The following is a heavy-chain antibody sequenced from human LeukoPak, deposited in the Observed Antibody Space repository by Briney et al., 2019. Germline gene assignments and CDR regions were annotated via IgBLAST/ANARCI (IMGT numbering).Heavy chain of an antibody. Sequence: ASVKVSCKASGFTFTSYYMHWVRQAPGQGLEWMGIINPSGGSTSYAQKFQGRVTMTRDMSTRTVYMELSSLRSEDTAVYYCARAPSGSAVAGKFDYWGQGTLVTVSS. J-gene: IGHJ4*02. CDR1: GFTFTSYY. CDR3: ARAPSGSAVAGKFDY. V-gene: IGHV1-46*01. CDR2: INPSGGST. D-gene: IGHD6-19*01.